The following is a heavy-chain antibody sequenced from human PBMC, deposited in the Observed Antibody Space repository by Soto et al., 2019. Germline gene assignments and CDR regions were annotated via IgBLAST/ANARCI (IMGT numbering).Heavy chain of an antibody. CDR2: IDPDKSDI. D-gene: IGHD3-10*01. J-gene: IGHJ4*02. CDR1: GFTLSRHW. Sequence: EVQLVESGGGSVQPGGSLRLSCAASGFTLSRHWMHWVRQVPGKGLVWVSRIDPDKSDITYRDSVKGRFTISRDDAKNTLDLQMNNVRDEDTAVYYCAHFGVGTTRGSDFWGQGTLVTVSS. CDR3: AHFGVGTTRGSDF. V-gene: IGHV3-74*03.